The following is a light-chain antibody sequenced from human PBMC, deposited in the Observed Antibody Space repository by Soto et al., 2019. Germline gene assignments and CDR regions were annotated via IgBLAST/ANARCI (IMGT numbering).Light chain of an antibody. CDR2: EGS. J-gene: IGLJ3*02. Sequence: QSVLTQPASVSGSPGQSITISCTGTSSDVGSYNLVSWYQQHPGKAPKLMIYEGSKRPSGVSNRFSGSKSGNTASLTISGLQAEDEADYYCCSYAGSSTLVLGGATKLTVL. V-gene: IGLV2-23*01. CDR3: CSYAGSSTLV. CDR1: SSDVGSYNL.